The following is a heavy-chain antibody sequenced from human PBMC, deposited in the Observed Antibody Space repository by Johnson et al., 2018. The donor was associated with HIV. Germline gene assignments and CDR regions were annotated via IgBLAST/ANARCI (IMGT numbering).Heavy chain of an antibody. CDR2: IKSKTDGGTT. CDR3: TTLDYGALDAFDI. Sequence: VQLVESGGGLVRPGGSLRLSCAASGFTFSNAWMSWVRQAPGKGLEWVGRIKSKTDGGTTDYAAPVKGRFTIPRDDSKNTLYLQMNSLKTEDTAVYYCTTLDYGALDAFDIWGQGTMVTVSS. CDR1: GFTFSNAW. V-gene: IGHV3-15*01. J-gene: IGHJ3*02. D-gene: IGHD4-17*01.